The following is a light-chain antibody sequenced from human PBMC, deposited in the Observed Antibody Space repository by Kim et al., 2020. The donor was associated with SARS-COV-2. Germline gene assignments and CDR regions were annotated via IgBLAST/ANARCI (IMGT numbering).Light chain of an antibody. CDR2: GEK. CDR3: HSRDRTGDQI. CDR1: SLQRSF. V-gene: IGLV3-19*01. J-gene: IGLJ1*01. Sequence: AVGPTGRITCRGGSLQRSFPNWYQQRPGQAPVVIIYGEKKRPSGSPDRFSGSRSGDTASLTITGAQAEDESDYFCHSRDRTGDQIFGSGTKVTVL.